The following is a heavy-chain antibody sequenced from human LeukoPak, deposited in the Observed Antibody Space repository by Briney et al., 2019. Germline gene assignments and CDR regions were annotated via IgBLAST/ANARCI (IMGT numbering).Heavy chain of an antibody. CDR3: ARKENVYYYFDY. CDR2: INPSGGST. Sequence: ASVKVSCTASGYTFTSYYMHWVRQAPGQGLEWMGIINPSGGSTSYAQKFQGRVTMTRDTSTSTVYMELSSLRSEDTAVYYCARKENVYYYFDYWGQGTLVTVSS. CDR1: GYTFTSYY. J-gene: IGHJ4*02. V-gene: IGHV1-46*01. D-gene: IGHD3-10*01.